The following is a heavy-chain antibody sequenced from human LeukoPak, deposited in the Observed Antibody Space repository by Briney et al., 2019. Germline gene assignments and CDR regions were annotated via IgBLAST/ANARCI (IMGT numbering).Heavy chain of an antibody. D-gene: IGHD3-10*01. Sequence: GESLKISCKGSGYSFTNYWIGWVRQMPGKGLEWMGIIYPGDSHTRYNPSFQGQVTFSADKSISTAYLQWSSLKSSDTAMYYCARQWADGSGSYYFYWGQGTLVTVSS. CDR3: ARQWADGSGSYYFY. V-gene: IGHV5-51*01. CDR2: IYPGDSHT. CDR1: GYSFTNYW. J-gene: IGHJ4*02.